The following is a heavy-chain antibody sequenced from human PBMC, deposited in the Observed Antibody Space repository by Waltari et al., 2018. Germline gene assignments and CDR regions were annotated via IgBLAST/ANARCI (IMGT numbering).Heavy chain of an antibody. V-gene: IGHV3-7*01. CDR2: INQDGSEE. D-gene: IGHD5-12*01. J-gene: IGHJ3*02. CDR3: ARTGARWLQFAAFDI. Sequence: EVLLVESGGGLVQTGGSLRLYCAASRFTFRNHWLYWVRQAPGKGLEWVANINQDGSEEYYVDSVKGRFTISRDNAKNSLYLEMKTLRAEDTAIYYCARTGARWLQFAAFDIWGQGTMVTVSS. CDR1: RFTFRNHW.